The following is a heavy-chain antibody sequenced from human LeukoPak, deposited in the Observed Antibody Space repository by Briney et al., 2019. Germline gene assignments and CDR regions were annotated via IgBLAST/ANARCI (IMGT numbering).Heavy chain of an antibody. V-gene: IGHV3-48*01. CDR3: ARVLTVTTPMDY. Sequence: GGSLRLSCAASGFTFSSYSMNWVRQAPGKGLEWVSYISSSSYYADSVKGRFTISRDNAKNSLYLQMNSLRAEDTAVYYCARVLTVTTPMDYWGQGTLVTVSS. CDR2: ISSSS. J-gene: IGHJ4*02. CDR1: GFTFSSYS. D-gene: IGHD4-17*01.